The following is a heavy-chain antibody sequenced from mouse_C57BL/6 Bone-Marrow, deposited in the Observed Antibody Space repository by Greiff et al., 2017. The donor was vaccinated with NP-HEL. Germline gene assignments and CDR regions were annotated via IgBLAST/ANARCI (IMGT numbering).Heavy chain of an antibody. CDR1: GYTFTSYW. J-gene: IGHJ4*01. CDR3: AREGEQRTCSYAMDY. V-gene: IGHV1-55*01. CDR2: IYPGSGST. Sequence: QVQLQQPGAELVKPGASVKMSCTASGYTFTSYWITWVKQRPGQGLEWIGDIYPGSGSTNYNEKFKSKATLTVDTSSSTAYMQLSSLTSEDSAVYYCAREGEQRTCSYAMDYWGQGTSVTVSS.